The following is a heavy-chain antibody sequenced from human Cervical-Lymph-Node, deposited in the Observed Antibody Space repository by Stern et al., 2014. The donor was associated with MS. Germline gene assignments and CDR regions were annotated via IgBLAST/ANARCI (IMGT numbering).Heavy chain of an antibody. CDR2: INPSGGFT. CDR1: AYTLRYFF. J-gene: IGHJ3*02. V-gene: IGHV1-46*03. Sequence: VHLVESGAEVKKPGASVQVSCKASAYTLRYFFMHWIRQAPGQGLEWMGVINPSGGFTTYAQMFQGRFTMTRDTSTSTVFMKLSSLTAEDTAVYYCASARNTAFDIWGQGTSVIVSS. CDR3: ASARNTAFDI.